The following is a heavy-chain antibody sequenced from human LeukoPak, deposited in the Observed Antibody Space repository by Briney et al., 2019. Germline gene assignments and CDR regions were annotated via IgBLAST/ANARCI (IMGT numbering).Heavy chain of an antibody. V-gene: IGHV1-69*05. J-gene: IGHJ5*02. CDR2: IIPIFGTA. D-gene: IGHD6-19*01. CDR1: GGTFSSYA. Sequence: SVKVSCKASGGTFSSYAISWVRQAPGQGLEWMGRIIPIFGTANYAQKFQGRVTITTDESTSTAYMELSSLRSEDTAVYYCARIPSVFKDSAWYEAWIDPWGPGILVTVSS. CDR3: ARIPSVFKDSAWYEAWIDP.